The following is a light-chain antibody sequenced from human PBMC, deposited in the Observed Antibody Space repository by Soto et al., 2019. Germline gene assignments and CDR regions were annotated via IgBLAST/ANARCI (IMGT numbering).Light chain of an antibody. J-gene: IGKJ4*01. Sequence: IVLTQSPATLSLSPGERATLSCTASQHVTTTYIAWYQQKFGQAPRLLIYGASTRATGTPDRFTGGGFGTDFTLTISRVEPEVFAVYYCQQYDSSFTFGGGTKVDIK. V-gene: IGKV3-20*01. CDR1: QHVTTTY. CDR2: GAS. CDR3: QQYDSSFT.